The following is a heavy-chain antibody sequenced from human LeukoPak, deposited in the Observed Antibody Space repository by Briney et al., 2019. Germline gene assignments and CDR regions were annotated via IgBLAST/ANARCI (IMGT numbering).Heavy chain of an antibody. CDR3: ARIMATRENY. Sequence: GGSLRLSCAASGFTFRNYLMNWVRQAPGKGLEWVSSISSSSSYIYYADSVKGRFTISRDNAKNSLYLQMNSLRAEDTAVYYCARIMATRENYWGQGTLVTVSS. J-gene: IGHJ4*02. CDR2: ISSSSSYI. CDR1: GFTFRNYL. V-gene: IGHV3-21*01. D-gene: IGHD5-24*01.